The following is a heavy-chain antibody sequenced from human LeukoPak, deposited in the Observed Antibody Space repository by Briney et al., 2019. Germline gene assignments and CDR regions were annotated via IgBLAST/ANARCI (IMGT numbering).Heavy chain of an antibody. J-gene: IGHJ4*02. CDR1: GCTFTSYY. V-gene: IGHV1-46*01. CDR2: INPSGCST. D-gene: IGHD6-13*01. Sequence: ASVKVSCKASGCTFTSYYMHWVRQAPGQGLEWMGIINPSGCSTSYAQKFQGRVTMTRDMSTSTVYMELSRLRSDDTAVYYCASRPRSSLGIAAAGTSRSSGDYWGQGTLVTVSS. CDR3: ASRPRSSLGIAAAGTSRSSGDY.